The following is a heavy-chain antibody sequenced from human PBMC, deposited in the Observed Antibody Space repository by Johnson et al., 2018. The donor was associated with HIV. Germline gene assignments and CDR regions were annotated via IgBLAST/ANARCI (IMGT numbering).Heavy chain of an antibody. CDR3: TKGEWDSRGYYTRVGAFDI. V-gene: IGHV3-11*04. CDR2: ITSSGSTI. D-gene: IGHD3-22*01. CDR1: GFTFSDYY. Sequence: QMLLVESGGDVVQPGRSLRISCAAFGFTFSDYYMSWVRQAPGKGLEWVSYITSSGSTIYYADSVKGRFTISRDNAKNSLYLQMNSLRAEDTAVYYCTKGEWDSRGYYTRVGAFDIWGQGTMVTVSS. J-gene: IGHJ3*02.